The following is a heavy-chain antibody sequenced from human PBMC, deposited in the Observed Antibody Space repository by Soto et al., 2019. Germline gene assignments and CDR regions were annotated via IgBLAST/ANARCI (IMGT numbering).Heavy chain of an antibody. J-gene: IGHJ4*02. Sequence: SVKVYCKASGGTFSSYTTSWVRPAPGQGLEWMGRIIPILGIANYAQKFQGRVTITADKSTSTAYMELSSLRSEDTAVYYCASELPHTGYFDYWGQGALVTVSS. V-gene: IGHV1-69*02. D-gene: IGHD3-10*01. CDR2: IIPILGIA. CDR3: ASELPHTGYFDY. CDR1: GGTFSSYT.